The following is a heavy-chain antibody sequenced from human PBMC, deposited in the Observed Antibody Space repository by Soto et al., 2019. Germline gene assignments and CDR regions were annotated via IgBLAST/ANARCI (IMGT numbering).Heavy chain of an antibody. Sequence: SETLSLTCTVSGGSISSSSYYWGWIRQPPGKGLEWIGSIYYSGSTYYNPSLKSRVTISVDTSKNQFSLKLGSVTAADTAVYYCARLEANILTGYRTFDYWGQGTLVTVSS. V-gene: IGHV4-39*01. CDR1: GGSISSSSYY. CDR2: IYYSGST. J-gene: IGHJ4*02. CDR3: ARLEANILTGYRTFDY. D-gene: IGHD3-9*01.